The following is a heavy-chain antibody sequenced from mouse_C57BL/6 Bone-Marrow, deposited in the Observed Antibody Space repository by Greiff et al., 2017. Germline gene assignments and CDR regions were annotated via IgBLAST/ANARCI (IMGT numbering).Heavy chain of an antibody. D-gene: IGHD2-3*01. CDR1: GYSFTSYY. CDR2: IYPGSGNT. Sequence: VKLMESGPELVKPGASVKISCKASGYSFTSYYIPWVKQRPGQGLEWIGWIYPGSGNTKYNEKFKGKATLTADTASSTAYMQLSSLTSEDTAVYYCARRGGYYDYWGQGTTLTVSS. CDR3: ARRGGYYDY. V-gene: IGHV1-66*01. J-gene: IGHJ2*01.